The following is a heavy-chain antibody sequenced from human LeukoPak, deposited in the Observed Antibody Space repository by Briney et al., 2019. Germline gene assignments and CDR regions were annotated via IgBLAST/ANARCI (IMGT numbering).Heavy chain of an antibody. CDR1: GFTFSSYA. Sequence: GGSLRLSCAASGFTFSSYAMSWVRQAPGKGLEWVSAISGSGGSTYYADSVKGRFTISRDNSKNTLHLQMNSLRAEDTAVYYCAKGGIGYGDYDYWGQGTLVTVSS. D-gene: IGHD4-17*01. CDR3: AKGGIGYGDYDY. CDR2: ISGSGGST. J-gene: IGHJ4*02. V-gene: IGHV3-23*01.